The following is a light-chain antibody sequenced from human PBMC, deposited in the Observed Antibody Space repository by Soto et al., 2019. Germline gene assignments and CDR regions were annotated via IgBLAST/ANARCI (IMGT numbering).Light chain of an antibody. CDR3: QQLTSYPRST. V-gene: IGKV1-9*01. CDR2: AAS. CDR1: PGISNY. Sequence: DIQLTQSPSFLSASVGDRVTITCRASPGISNYLAWYQQRPGKAPKRLIYAASTLHTGVPSRFSGSGSGTEFTLTISSLQPEDFATYHRQQLTSYPRSTFGQGTRLEI. J-gene: IGKJ5*01.